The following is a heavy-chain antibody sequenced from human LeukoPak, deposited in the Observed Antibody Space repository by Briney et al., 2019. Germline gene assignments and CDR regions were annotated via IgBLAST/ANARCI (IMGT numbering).Heavy chain of an antibody. CDR1: GFTFSGSA. J-gene: IGHJ4*02. Sequence: PGGSLKLSCAASGFTFSGSAMHWVRQASGKGLEWVGRIRSKANSYATAYAASVKGRFTISRDDSKNTAYLQMNSLKTEDTAVYYCARGPPCSGGSCYSDKYYFDYWGQGTLVTVSS. CDR2: IRSKANSYAT. CDR3: ARGPPCSGGSCYSDKYYFDY. V-gene: IGHV3-73*01. D-gene: IGHD2-15*01.